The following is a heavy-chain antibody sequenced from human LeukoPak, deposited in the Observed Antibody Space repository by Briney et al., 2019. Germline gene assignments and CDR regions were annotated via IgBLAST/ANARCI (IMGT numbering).Heavy chain of an antibody. Sequence: SVKVSCKASGGTFSSYAISWVRQAPGQGLEWMGGIIPIFGTANYAQKFQGRVTITADESTSTAYMELSSLRSEDTAVYYCASGTGFWSGYYTFDYWGQGTLVTVSS. CDR3: ASGTGFWSGYYTFDY. D-gene: IGHD3-3*01. CDR2: IIPIFGTA. CDR1: GGTFSSYA. V-gene: IGHV1-69*13. J-gene: IGHJ4*02.